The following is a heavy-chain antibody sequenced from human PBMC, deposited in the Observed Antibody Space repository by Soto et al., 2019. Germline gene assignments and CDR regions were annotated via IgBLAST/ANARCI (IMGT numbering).Heavy chain of an antibody. Sequence: SETLSLTCIVSGGSMNDHFWSWIRQPAGKGLEWIGRVYSNGNTNYNPSLKSRVTMSVDTSENQFSLKVSSVTAADTAVYYCARFRTVVAGAGARFYYYTMDVWGQGTTVTVSS. J-gene: IGHJ6*02. D-gene: IGHD6-19*01. CDR2: VYSNGNT. CDR3: ARFRTVVAGAGARFYYYTMDV. CDR1: GGSMNDHF. V-gene: IGHV4-4*07.